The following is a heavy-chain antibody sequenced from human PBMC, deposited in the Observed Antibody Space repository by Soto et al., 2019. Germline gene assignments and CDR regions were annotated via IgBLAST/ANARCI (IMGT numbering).Heavy chain of an antibody. CDR3: ARDLAAAGPFDY. CDR2: INPYNGNT. J-gene: IGHJ4*02. Sequence: QVQLVQSGAEVKKPGASVKVSCKASGYTFTSYSISWVRQAPGQGLEWMGWINPYNGNTNYAQKLQGRVTMTTDTSTGTAYMELRSLRSDDTAVYYCARDLAAAGPFDYWGQGTLVTVSS. V-gene: IGHV1-18*01. D-gene: IGHD6-13*01. CDR1: GYTFTSYS.